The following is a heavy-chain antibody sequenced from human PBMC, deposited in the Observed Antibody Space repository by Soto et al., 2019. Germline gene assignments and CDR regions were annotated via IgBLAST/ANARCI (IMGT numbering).Heavy chain of an antibody. Sequence: SETLSLTCPVSGGSISSYYWSWIRQPPGKGLEWIGYIYYSGSTNYNPSLKSRVTISVDTSKNQFSLKLSSVTAADTAVYYCARLGHVYYYDSSGYREYFQHWGQGTLVTVSS. J-gene: IGHJ1*01. D-gene: IGHD3-22*01. CDR1: GGSISSYY. V-gene: IGHV4-59*08. CDR2: IYYSGST. CDR3: ARLGHVYYYDSSGYREYFQH.